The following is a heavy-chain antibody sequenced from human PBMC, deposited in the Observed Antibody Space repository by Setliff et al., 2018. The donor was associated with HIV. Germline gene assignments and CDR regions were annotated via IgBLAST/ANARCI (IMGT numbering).Heavy chain of an antibody. Sequence: ASVKVSCKASGYTFTSYDINWVRQATGQGLEWVGWMNPNSGNTGYAQKFQGRVTMTRNTSISTAYMELSSLRSEDTAVYYCARGPKGSSGYAGDYWGQGTLVTVSS. CDR1: GYTFTSYD. V-gene: IGHV1-8*01. CDR3: ARGPKGSSGYAGDY. D-gene: IGHD3-22*01. CDR2: MNPNSGNT. J-gene: IGHJ4*02.